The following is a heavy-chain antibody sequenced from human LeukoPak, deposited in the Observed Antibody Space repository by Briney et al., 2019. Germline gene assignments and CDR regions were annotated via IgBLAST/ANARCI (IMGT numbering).Heavy chain of an antibody. CDR2: IYYSGST. J-gene: IGHJ6*03. Sequence: PSETLSLTCTVSGGSISSSSYYWGWIRQPPGKGLEWIGSIYYSGSTYYNPSLKSRVTISVDTSKNQFSLKLNSVTAADTAVYYCARHPVEPPYQLLLYYYMDVWGKGTTVTVSS. D-gene: IGHD1-1*01. CDR1: GGSISSSSYY. CDR3: ARHPVEPPYQLLLYYYMDV. V-gene: IGHV4-39*01.